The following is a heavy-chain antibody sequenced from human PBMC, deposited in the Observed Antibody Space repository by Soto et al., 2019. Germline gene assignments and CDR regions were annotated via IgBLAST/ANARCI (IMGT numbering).Heavy chain of an antibody. D-gene: IGHD6-13*01. CDR1: GYSFTSYW. CDR3: ARHEQQLTTGYSGMDV. Sequence: VESLPNSCKDYGYSFTSYWIVWVRQMPGKGLEWMGIIYPGDSDTRYSPSFQGQVTISADKPISTAYLQWSSLKASDTAMYYCARHEQQLTTGYSGMDVWGQGTTVTVSS. J-gene: IGHJ6*02. CDR2: IYPGDSDT. V-gene: IGHV5-51*01.